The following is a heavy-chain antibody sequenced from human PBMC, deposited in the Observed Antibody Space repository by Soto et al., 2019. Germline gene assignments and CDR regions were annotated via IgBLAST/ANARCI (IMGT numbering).Heavy chain of an antibody. CDR3: AREVDIVPTPGGDY. J-gene: IGHJ4*02. Sequence: SGKVSCKASGYNFNSYGVAWVRQAPGQGLEWMVWISGYTGHFMYAEKVEERVTMTTDTSTSTAYMELRSLRSDDTAVYFCAREVDIVPTPGGDYWGQGTLVTVSS. V-gene: IGHV1-18*04. CDR1: GYNFNSYG. D-gene: IGHD5-12*01. CDR2: ISGYTGHF.